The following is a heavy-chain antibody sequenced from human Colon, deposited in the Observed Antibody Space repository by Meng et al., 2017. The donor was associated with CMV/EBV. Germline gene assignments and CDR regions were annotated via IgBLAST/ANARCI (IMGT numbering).Heavy chain of an antibody. D-gene: IGHD6-6*01. J-gene: IGHJ5*02. Sequence: LSLTRAASGFDFKFYAMTWARQAPGKGLEWVSLISGNGINKYYADSVKGRFTISRDNSKNTVHLQMNSLRAEDTAVYFCAKTIAPGTLARPFDPWGQGTLVTVSS. CDR3: AKTIAPGTLARPFDP. CDR2: ISGNGINK. V-gene: IGHV3-23*01. CDR1: GFDFKFYA.